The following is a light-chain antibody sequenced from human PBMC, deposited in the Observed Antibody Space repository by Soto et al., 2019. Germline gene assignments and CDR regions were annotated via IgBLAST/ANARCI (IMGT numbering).Light chain of an antibody. CDR3: QQYNEWPRS. J-gene: IGKJ1*01. CDR1: QSISDT. CDR2: GAS. Sequence: EIVMTQSPATLSVSPGGRATLSCRASQSISDTLAWYQQKPGQAPRLLIFGASTRAAGIPARFSGSGSGTEFTLTISSLQSEDFAIYYCQQYNEWPRSFGQGTKVDIK. V-gene: IGKV3-15*01.